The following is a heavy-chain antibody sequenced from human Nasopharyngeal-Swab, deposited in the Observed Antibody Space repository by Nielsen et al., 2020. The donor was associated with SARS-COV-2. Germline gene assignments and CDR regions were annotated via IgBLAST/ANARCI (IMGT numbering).Heavy chain of an antibody. J-gene: IGHJ3*02. D-gene: IGHD6-19*01. CDR1: GFSISDYS. Sequence: GESLKISCAASGFSISDYSMNWVRQAPGKGLEWISYITSSGSFIYYADSVRGRFTISRDNAKNSLYLQMNSLRDDDTAVYYCARGAYSSGWYMWGQGTMATVSS. CDR3: ARGAYSSGWYM. V-gene: IGHV3-48*02. CDR2: ITSSGSFI.